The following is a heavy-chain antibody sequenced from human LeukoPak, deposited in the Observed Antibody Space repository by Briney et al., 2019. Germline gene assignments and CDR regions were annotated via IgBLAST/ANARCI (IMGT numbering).Heavy chain of an antibody. Sequence: SQTLSLTCAISGYSVSSNRAAWSWIRQSPSRGLEWLGRTYYRSKWYTEYTLSVKSRISIKPDTSKNQFSLQLNSVTPEDTAVYYCAGAVGFDNGMDVWGQGTTVTVSS. CDR3: AGAVGFDNGMDV. J-gene: IGHJ6*02. V-gene: IGHV6-1*01. CDR1: GYSVSSNRAA. CDR2: TYYRSKWYT. D-gene: IGHD2-15*01.